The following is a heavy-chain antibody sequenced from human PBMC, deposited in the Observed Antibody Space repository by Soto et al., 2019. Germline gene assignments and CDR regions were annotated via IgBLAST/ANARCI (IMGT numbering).Heavy chain of an antibody. Sequence: VKVSCKASGYTFTGYYMHWVRQAPGQGLEWMGWINPNSGGTNYAQKFRGWVTMTRDTSISTAYMELSRLRSDDTAVYYCARDIVGGRLDAFDIWGQGTMVTVSS. J-gene: IGHJ3*02. CDR1: GYTFTGYY. V-gene: IGHV1-2*04. CDR2: INPNSGGT. CDR3: ARDIVGGRLDAFDI. D-gene: IGHD1-26*01.